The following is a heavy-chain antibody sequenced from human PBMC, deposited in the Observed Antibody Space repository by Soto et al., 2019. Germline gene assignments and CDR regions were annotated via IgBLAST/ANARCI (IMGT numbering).Heavy chain of an antibody. V-gene: IGHV3-30-3*01. CDR3: GKDGGVYNYAYVMLDKYYDGMDV. Sequence: QVQLVESGGGVVQPGRSLRLSCAASGFTFSTYAMHWVRQAPGKGLEWVAVISYDGTNKYYEDSVTGRFTISRDNSKNTLVLQMNCLRAEDTVGYYCGKDGGVYNYAYVMLDKYYDGMDVWCQGTTVTVSS. CDR2: ISYDGTNK. D-gene: IGHD3-16*01. J-gene: IGHJ6*02. CDR1: GFTFSTYA.